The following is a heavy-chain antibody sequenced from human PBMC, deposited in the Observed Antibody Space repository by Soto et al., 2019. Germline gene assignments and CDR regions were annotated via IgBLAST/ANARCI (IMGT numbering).Heavy chain of an antibody. V-gene: IGHV3-23*01. CDR2: ISGSGGST. Sequence: AGGSLRLSCAASGFTFSSYAMSWVRQAPGKGLEWVPAISGSGGSTYYADSVKGRFTISRDNSKNTLYLQMNSLRAEDTAVYYCAKDGKYSSSWDAFDIWGQGTMVTVSS. CDR3: AKDGKYSSSWDAFDI. D-gene: IGHD6-13*01. J-gene: IGHJ3*02. CDR1: GFTFSSYA.